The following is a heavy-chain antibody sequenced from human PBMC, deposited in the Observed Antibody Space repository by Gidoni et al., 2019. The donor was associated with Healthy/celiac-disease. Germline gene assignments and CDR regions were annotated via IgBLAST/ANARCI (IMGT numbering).Heavy chain of an antibody. Sequence: EVQLLESGGGLVQHGGSLRLSCAAPGFTCRSYALGWVRQAPGKGLELVSAISGSGGSTYYADSVKGRFTISRDNSKNTLYLQMNSLRAEDTAVYYCAKDRTTVTTRLGGPFVGGYDYWGQGTLVTVSS. J-gene: IGHJ4*02. CDR3: AKDRTTVTTRLGGPFVGGYDY. D-gene: IGHD4-17*01. CDR1: GFTCRSYA. CDR2: ISGSGGST. V-gene: IGHV3-23*01.